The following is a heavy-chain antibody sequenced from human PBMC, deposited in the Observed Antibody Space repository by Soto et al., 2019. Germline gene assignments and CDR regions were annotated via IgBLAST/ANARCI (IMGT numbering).Heavy chain of an antibody. Sequence: QVQLVESGGGLVKPGGSLRLSCAASGFTFSDFYINWIRQAPGKGLEWVSYISRSGSTIYYADSVKGRFPISRDNAKNSLYLQMNSLRAEDTAVYYCAREYSSLHYYYGMDVWGQGTTVTVSS. CDR2: ISRSGSTI. CDR1: GFTFSDFY. CDR3: AREYSSLHYYYGMDV. J-gene: IGHJ6*02. D-gene: IGHD6-6*01. V-gene: IGHV3-11*01.